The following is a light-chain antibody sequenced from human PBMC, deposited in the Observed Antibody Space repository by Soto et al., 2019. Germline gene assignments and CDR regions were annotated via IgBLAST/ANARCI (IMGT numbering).Light chain of an antibody. CDR2: GAS. J-gene: IGKJ1*01. CDR1: QSVSSN. CDR3: QQYSNWPLA. Sequence: EIVMTQSPATLSVSPGERATLSCRASQSVSSNLAWYQQKPGQAPRLLIYGASTRATDIPARFSGSGSGTEFTLTISSLQSEDFAVYYCQQYSNWPLAFGQGTNVEIK. V-gene: IGKV3-15*01.